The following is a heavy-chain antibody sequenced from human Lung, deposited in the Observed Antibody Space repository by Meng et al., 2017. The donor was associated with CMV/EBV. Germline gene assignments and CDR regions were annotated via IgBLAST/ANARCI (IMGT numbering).Heavy chain of an antibody. CDR3: ASFPPPGKQWLVTDY. CDR2: IYHSGST. Sequence: QVQQQESGPGLVKPSGTLSLTCAVSGGSSSSSNWWSWVRQPPGKGLEWIGEIYHSGSTNYNPSLKSRVTISVDKSKNQFSLKLSSVSAADTAVYYCASFPPPGKQWLVTDYWGQGTLVTVSS. J-gene: IGHJ4*02. CDR1: GGSSSSSNW. D-gene: IGHD6-19*01. V-gene: IGHV4-4*02.